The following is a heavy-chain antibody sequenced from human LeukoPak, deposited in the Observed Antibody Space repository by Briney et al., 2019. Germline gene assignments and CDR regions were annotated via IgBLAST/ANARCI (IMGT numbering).Heavy chain of an antibody. V-gene: IGHV3-30*04. Sequence: GGSLRLSCAASGFTFSSYAMHWVRQAPGKGLEWVAVISYDGSNKYYADSVKGRFTISRDNSKNTLYLQMNSLRAEDTAVYYCARPKTMIGNNWFDPWGQGALVTVSS. CDR1: GFTFSSYA. CDR3: ARPKTMIGNNWFDP. CDR2: ISYDGSNK. J-gene: IGHJ5*02. D-gene: IGHD3-22*01.